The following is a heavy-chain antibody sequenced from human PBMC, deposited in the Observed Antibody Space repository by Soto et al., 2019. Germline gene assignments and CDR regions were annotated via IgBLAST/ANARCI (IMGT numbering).Heavy chain of an antibody. CDR3: ARDHSTVVTYYFDY. J-gene: IGHJ4*02. CDR1: GFTFSSYA. Sequence: QVPLVESGGGVVQPGRSLRLSCAASGFTFSSYAMHWVRQAPGKGLEWVAVISYDGSNKYYADSVKGRFTISRDNSKNTRYLQMNSLRAEDTAVYYCARDHSTVVTYYFDYWVQGTLVTVSS. D-gene: IGHD4-17*01. CDR2: ISYDGSNK. V-gene: IGHV3-30-3*01.